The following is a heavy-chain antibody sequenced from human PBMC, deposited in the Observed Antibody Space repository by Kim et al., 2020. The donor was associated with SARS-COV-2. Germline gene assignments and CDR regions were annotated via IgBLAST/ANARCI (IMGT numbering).Heavy chain of an antibody. Sequence: PGKGRITNARDNAKNSLYLKMNSRRAEDTAVYYCARALGIVVVAVLDYWGQGTLVTVSS. CDR3: ARALGIVVVAVLDY. D-gene: IGHD3-22*01. V-gene: IGHV3-11*01. J-gene: IGHJ4*02.